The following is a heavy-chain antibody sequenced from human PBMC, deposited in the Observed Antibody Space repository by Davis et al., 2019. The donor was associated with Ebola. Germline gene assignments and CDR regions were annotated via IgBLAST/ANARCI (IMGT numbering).Heavy chain of an antibody. CDR1: GFSFNIFA. J-gene: IGHJ4*02. CDR2: YHGSNK. V-gene: IGHV3-30*02. D-gene: IGHD6-13*01. Sequence: GESLKISCAASGFSFNIFAMHWVRQAPGKGLEWVAYHGSNKLYADAVKGRFTISRDNSKNTLYLQMSSLRAEDTAVYYCSQIGGIPSRPPFDNWGQGTLVTVSS. CDR3: SQIGGIPSRPPFDN.